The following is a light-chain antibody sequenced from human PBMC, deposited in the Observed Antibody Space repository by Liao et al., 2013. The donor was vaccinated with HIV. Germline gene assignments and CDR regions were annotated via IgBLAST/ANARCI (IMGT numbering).Light chain of an antibody. CDR1: KLGDKY. V-gene: IGLV3-1*01. CDR3: QVWDSSSDHPGVV. CDR2: QDS. Sequence: SYELTQPPSVSVSPGQTASITCSGDKLGDKYACWYQQKPGQSPVLVIYQDSKRPSGIPERFSGSNSGNTATLTISGTQAMDEADYYCQVWDSSSDHPGVVFGGGTKLTVL. J-gene: IGLJ2*01.